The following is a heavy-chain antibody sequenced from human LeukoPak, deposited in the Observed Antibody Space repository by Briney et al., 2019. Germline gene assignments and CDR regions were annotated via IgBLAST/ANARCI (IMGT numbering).Heavy chain of an antibody. Sequence: PGGSLRLSCAASGFMFSSNWMSWVRLAPGKGLEWIGYIYYSGSTNYNPSLKSRVTISVDTSKNQFSLKLSSVTAADTAVYYCARYDSSGSLGFDYGAREPLVPVSP. J-gene: IGHJ4*02. CDR1: GFMFSSNW. V-gene: IGHV4-59*01. CDR3: ARYDSSGSLGFDY. D-gene: IGHD3-22*01. CDR2: IYYSGST.